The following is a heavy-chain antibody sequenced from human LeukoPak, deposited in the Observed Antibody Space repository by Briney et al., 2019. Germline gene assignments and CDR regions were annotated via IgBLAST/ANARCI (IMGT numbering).Heavy chain of an antibody. CDR2: IFYSGST. CDR1: GGSISSYY. J-gene: IGHJ4*02. CDR3: ARHGSVSSGALV. V-gene: IGHV4-59*08. D-gene: IGHD3-22*01. Sequence: PSETLSLTCTVSGGSISSYYWSWIRQPPGKGLEWIGYIFYSGSTNYNPSLKSRVTISVDTSKNKFSLKLSSVTAADTAVYYCARHGSVSSGALVWGQGTLVTVSS.